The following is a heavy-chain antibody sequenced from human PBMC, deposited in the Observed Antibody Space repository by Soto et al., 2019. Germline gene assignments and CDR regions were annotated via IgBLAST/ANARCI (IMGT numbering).Heavy chain of an antibody. V-gene: IGHV3-30*18. J-gene: IGHJ6*02. CDR2: ISYDGSNK. D-gene: IGHD1-1*01. CDR3: AKDNWNDRMDV. CDR1: GFTFSSYG. Sequence: LSLSCAASGFTFSSYGMHWVRQAPGKGLEWVAVISYDGSNKYYADSVKGRFTISRDNSKNTLYLQMNSLRAEDTAVYYCAKDNWNDRMDVWGQGTTVTVSS.